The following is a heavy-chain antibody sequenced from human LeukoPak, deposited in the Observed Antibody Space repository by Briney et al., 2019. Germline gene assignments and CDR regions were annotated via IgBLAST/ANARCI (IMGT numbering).Heavy chain of an antibody. D-gene: IGHD1-1*01. V-gene: IGHV3-23*01. CDR1: GFTFSSYA. CDR2: ISGSGGST. J-gene: IGHJ4*02. Sequence: SGGSLRLSCAASGFTFSSYAMSWVRQAPGKGLEWVSAISGSGGSTYYADSVKGRFTISRDNSKNTLYLQMNSLRAEDTAVYYCAKDLDRLLGCDWNEQFDYWGQGTLVTVSS. CDR3: AKDLDRLLGCDWNEQFDY.